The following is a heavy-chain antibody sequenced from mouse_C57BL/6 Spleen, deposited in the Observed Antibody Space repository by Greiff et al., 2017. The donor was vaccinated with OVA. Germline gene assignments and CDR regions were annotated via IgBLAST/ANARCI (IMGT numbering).Heavy chain of an antibody. D-gene: IGHD2-5*01. J-gene: IGHJ1*03. CDR2: IWGVGST. CDR3: ARYSKGGYFDV. V-gene: IGHV2-6*01. CDR1: GFSLTSYG. Sequence: QVQLKESGPGLVAPSQSLSITCTVSGFSLTSYGVDWVRQSPGKGLEWLGVIWGVGSTNYNSALKSRLSISKDNSKSQVFLKMNSRQTDDTAMYYCARYSKGGYFDVWGTGTTVTVSS.